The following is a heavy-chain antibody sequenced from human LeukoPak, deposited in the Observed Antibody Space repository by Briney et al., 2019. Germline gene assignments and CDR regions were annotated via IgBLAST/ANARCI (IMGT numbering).Heavy chain of an antibody. CDR2: INHSGST. D-gene: IGHD3-3*01. V-gene: IGHV4-34*01. J-gene: IGHJ4*02. CDR3: ARTGITIFGVAIDY. CDR1: GGSFSGYY. Sequence: SETLSLTCAVYGGSFSGYYWSWIRQPPGKGLEWIGEINHSGSTNYNPSLKSRVTISVDTSKNQFSLKLSSVTAADTAVYYCARTGITIFGVAIDYWGQGTLVTVSS.